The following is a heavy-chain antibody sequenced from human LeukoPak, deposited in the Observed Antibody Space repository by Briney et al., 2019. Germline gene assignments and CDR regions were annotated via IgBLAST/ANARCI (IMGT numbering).Heavy chain of an antibody. CDR2: ISGSGGST. CDR3: AKRGVVIRVILVGFHKEAYYFDS. CDR1: GNTLSNYG. Sequence: GGSLRLSCRVSGNTLSNYGMSWVRQAPGKGLEWVAGISGSGGSTNYADSVKGRFTISRDNPKNTLYLQMTSLRAEDTAVYFCAKRGVVIRVILVGFHKEAYYFDSWGQGALVTVSS. J-gene: IGHJ4*02. D-gene: IGHD3-22*01. V-gene: IGHV3-23*01.